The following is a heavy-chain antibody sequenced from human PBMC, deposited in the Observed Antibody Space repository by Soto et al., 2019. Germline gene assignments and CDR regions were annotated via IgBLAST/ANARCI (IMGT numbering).Heavy chain of an antibody. CDR1: GFTFSVYT. D-gene: IGHD1-26*01. Sequence: EVQLLESGGGLVQPGGSLRLSCSASGFTFSVYTMNWARQAPGKGLEWVSGIYGNGGGTFYVDSVKGRFTISRDNSKNTLYLQMNSLRAEDTAAYYCAKDMQPDSRWEIDYWGQGTLVTVSS. V-gene: IGHV3-23*01. CDR3: AKDMQPDSRWEIDY. CDR2: IYGNGGGT. J-gene: IGHJ4*02.